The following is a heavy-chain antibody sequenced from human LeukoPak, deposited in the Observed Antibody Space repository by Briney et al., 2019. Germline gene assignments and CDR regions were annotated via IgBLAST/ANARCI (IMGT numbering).Heavy chain of an antibody. V-gene: IGHV4-59*01. CDR3: AREGTDYGDVA. J-gene: IGHJ5*02. Sequence: SETLSLTCTVSGGSISSYYWSWIRPPPGKGLWWIGDIYYSGGPNYNPSLKSRVTISVDTSKNQFSLKLSSVTAADTAVYYCAREGTDYGDVAWGEGTLVTVSS. D-gene: IGHD4-17*01. CDR1: GGSISSYY. CDR2: IYYSGGP.